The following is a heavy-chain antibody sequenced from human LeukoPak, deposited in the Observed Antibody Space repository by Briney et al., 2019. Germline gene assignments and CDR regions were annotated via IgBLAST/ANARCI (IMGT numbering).Heavy chain of an antibody. V-gene: IGHV3-21*04. CDR2: ISSSSSYI. CDR3: AKDLVAQSGYLEYFDY. CDR1: GFTFSSHA. Sequence: PGGSLRLSCAASGFTFSSHAMNWVRQAPGKGLEWVSSISSSSSYIYYADSVKGRFTISRDNAKNSLYLQMNSLRAEDTAVYYCAKDLVAQSGYLEYFDYWGQGTLVTVSS. J-gene: IGHJ4*02. D-gene: IGHD5-12*01.